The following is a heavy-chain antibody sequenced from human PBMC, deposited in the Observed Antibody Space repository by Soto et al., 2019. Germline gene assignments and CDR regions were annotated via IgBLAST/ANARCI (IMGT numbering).Heavy chain of an antibody. J-gene: IGHJ6*03. CDR1: GGSFSGYY. CDR2: INHSGST. V-gene: IGHV4-34*01. CDR3: ARLAGISSSSPFYYYYYMDV. Sequence: QSQTLSLTCAVYGGSFSGYYWSWIRQPPGKGLEWIGEINHSGSTNYNPSLKSRVTISVDTSKNQFSPKLSSVTAADTAVYYCARLAGISSSSPFYYYYYMDVWGKGTTVTVSS. D-gene: IGHD6-6*01.